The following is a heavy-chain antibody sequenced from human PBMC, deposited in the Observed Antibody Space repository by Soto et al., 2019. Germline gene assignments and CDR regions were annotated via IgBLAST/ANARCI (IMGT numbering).Heavy chain of an antibody. CDR1: GGSFTGYY. J-gene: IGHJ6*02. D-gene: IGHD5-12*01. V-gene: IGHV4-34*01. CDR3: ARRARSGYVLYYYYGMDV. Sequence: SETLSLTCAVYGGSFTGYYCAFIRHPPFKGLEWIVEINHSGSTNYNPSLKSRVTISVDTSKNQFSLKLSSVTAADTAVYYCARRARSGYVLYYYYGMDVWGQGTTVTVSS. CDR2: INHSGST.